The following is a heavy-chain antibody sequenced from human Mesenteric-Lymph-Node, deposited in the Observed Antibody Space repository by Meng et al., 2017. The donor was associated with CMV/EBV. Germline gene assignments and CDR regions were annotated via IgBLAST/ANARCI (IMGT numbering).Heavy chain of an antibody. CDR2: INHDGSNT. CDR3: VREDGVVASRGNRFDP. J-gene: IGHJ5*02. V-gene: IGHV3-74*01. CDR1: GFTVSSNY. D-gene: IGHD3-3*01. Sequence: GESLKISCAASGFTVSSNYMSWVRQAPGKGLVWVSRINHDGSNTIYADSVKGRFTISRDNAKNTLYLQMNTLRAEDTAVYYCVREDGVVASRGNRFDPWGQGTLVTVSS.